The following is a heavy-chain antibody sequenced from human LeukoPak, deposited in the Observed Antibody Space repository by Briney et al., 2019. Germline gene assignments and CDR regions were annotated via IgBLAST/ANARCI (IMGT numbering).Heavy chain of an antibody. CDR2: IIPILGIA. Sequence: GASVKVSCKASGGTFSSYAISWVRQAPGQGLEWMGRIIPILGIANYAQKFQGRVTITADKSTSTAYMELGSLRSEDTAVYYCARGAPSAVVPAADDYYYYYGMDVWGQGTTVTVSS. V-gene: IGHV1-69*04. D-gene: IGHD2-2*01. CDR3: ARGAPSAVVPAADDYYYYYGMDV. CDR1: GGTFSSYA. J-gene: IGHJ6*02.